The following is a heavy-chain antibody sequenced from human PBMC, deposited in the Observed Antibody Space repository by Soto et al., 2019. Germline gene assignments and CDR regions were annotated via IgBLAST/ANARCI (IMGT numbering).Heavy chain of an antibody. CDR2: INPSGGST. CDR1: GYTFSNYY. Sequence: ASVKVSCKASGYTFSNYYVHWVRQAPGQGLEWMGIINPSGGSTRYSPKLQGRVTMTGDTSTSTVYMELSSLRSDDTAVFYCAREASAVAGTNFDYWGQGTLVTVSS. J-gene: IGHJ4*02. D-gene: IGHD6-19*01. CDR3: AREASAVAGTNFDY. V-gene: IGHV1-46*01.